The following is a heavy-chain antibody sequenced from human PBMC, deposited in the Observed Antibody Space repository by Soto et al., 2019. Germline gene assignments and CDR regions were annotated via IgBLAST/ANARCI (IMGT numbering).Heavy chain of an antibody. D-gene: IGHD5-18*01. J-gene: IGHJ4*02. V-gene: IGHV3-33*06. CDR1: GFTFSKHG. Sequence: QVHLVESGGGVVQPGRSLSLSCVASGFTFSKHGMHWVRQVPGKGLEWVAVIGFDGNNKDYTHSVKGRFTITRDNSKNSVYLQMKSLIAEDTAVYYCAKEIQGYSYGGNFDYWGKGTLVTVSS. CDR2: IGFDGNNK. CDR3: AKEIQGYSYGGNFDY.